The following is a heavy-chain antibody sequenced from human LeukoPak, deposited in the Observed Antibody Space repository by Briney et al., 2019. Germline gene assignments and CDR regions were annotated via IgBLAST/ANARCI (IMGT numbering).Heavy chain of an antibody. CDR1: GGSISSYY. J-gene: IGHJ4*02. Sequence: SETLSLTCTVSGGSISSYYWSWIRQPAGKGLEWIGRIYTSGSTNYNPSLKSRVTISVDTSKNQFSLKLSSVTAADTAVYYCARGVETKVTPDGDYWGQGTLVTVSS. V-gene: IGHV4-4*07. D-gene: IGHD4-17*01. CDR2: IYTSGST. CDR3: ARGVETKVTPDGDY.